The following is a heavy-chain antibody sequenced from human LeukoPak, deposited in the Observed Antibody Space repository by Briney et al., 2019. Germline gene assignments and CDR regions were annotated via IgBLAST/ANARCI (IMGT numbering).Heavy chain of an antibody. Sequence: ASVKVSCKASGYIFTNYYMHWVRQAPGEGLEWMGIINPTGGSTSYAQKFQGRVTMTRDTSTSTVYMELSSLRSEDTAVYYCARVYDSGSYPVDWGQGTLVTVSS. CDR3: ARVYDSGSYPVD. D-gene: IGHD3-10*01. J-gene: IGHJ4*02. V-gene: IGHV1-46*01. CDR2: INPTGGST. CDR1: GYIFTNYY.